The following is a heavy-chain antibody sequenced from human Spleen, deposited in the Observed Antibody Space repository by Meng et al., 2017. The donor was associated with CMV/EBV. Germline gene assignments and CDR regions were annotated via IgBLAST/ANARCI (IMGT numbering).Heavy chain of an antibody. Sequence: GESLKISCAASGFTFSNAWMSWVRQAPGKGLEWVGRIKSKTDGGTTDYAAPVKGRFTISRDDSKNTLYLQMNSLKTEDTAVYYCAKIWAFGGVVADYWGQGTLVTVSS. J-gene: IGHJ4*02. CDR1: GFTFSNAW. V-gene: IGHV3-15*01. CDR2: IKSKTDGGTT. D-gene: IGHD3-16*02. CDR3: AKIWAFGGVVADY.